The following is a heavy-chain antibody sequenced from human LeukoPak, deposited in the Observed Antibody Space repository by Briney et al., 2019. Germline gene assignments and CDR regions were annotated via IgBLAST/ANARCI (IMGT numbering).Heavy chain of an antibody. CDR2: IIPIFGTA. Sequence: SVKVSCKASGGTFSSYAISWVRQAPGQGLEWMGRIIPIFGTANYAQKFQGRVTMTEDTSTDTAYMELSSLRSEDTAVYYCATDLGSGSYYVAFDIWGQGTMVTVSS. CDR1: GGTFSSYA. J-gene: IGHJ3*02. V-gene: IGHV1-69*06. D-gene: IGHD1-26*01. CDR3: ATDLGSGSYYVAFDI.